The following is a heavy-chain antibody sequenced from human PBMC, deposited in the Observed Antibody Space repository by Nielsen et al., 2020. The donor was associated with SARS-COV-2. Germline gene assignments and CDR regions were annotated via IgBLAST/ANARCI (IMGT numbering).Heavy chain of an antibody. CDR1: GFTFSSYS. CDR2: ISSSSSYI. V-gene: IGHV3-21*01. D-gene: IGHD3-3*01. J-gene: IGHJ4*02. CDR3: ARDPTRRFGVVIESDY. Sequence: GESLKISCAASGFTFSSYSMNWVRQAPGKGLEWVSSISSSSSYIYYADSVKGRFTISRDNAKNSLYLQMNSLRAEDTAVYYCARDPTRRFGVVIESDYWGQGTLVTVSS.